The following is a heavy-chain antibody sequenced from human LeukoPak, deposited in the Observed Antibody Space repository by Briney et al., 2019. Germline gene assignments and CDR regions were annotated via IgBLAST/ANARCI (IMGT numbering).Heavy chain of an antibody. V-gene: IGHV1-18*01. CDR3: ASSLGFYGDPYYFDY. CDR2: ISAYNGNT. D-gene: IGHD4-17*01. CDR1: VYTFTSYG. Sequence: ASVKVSCKASVYTFTSYGISWVRQAPGQGLEGVGWISAYNGNTNYAQKLQGRVTMTTDTSTSTAYVELRSLRSDDTAVYYCASSLGFYGDPYYFDYWGQGTLVTVSS. J-gene: IGHJ4*02.